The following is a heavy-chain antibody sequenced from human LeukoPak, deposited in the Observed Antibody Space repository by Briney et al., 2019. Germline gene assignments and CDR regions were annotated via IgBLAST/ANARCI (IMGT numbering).Heavy chain of an antibody. CDR1: GGSISSYY. J-gene: IGHJ4*02. CDR2: IYYSGST. V-gene: IGHV4-59*01. Sequence: SETLSLTCTVSGGSISSYYWSWIRQPPGKGLGWIGYIYYSGSTNYNPSLKSRVTISVDTSKNQFSLKLSSVTAADTAVYYCARDHSRDGYDYWGQGTLVTVSS. D-gene: IGHD5-24*01. CDR3: ARDHSRDGYDY.